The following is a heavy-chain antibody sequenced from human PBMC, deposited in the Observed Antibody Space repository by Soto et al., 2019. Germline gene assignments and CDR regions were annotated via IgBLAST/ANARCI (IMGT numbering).Heavy chain of an antibody. CDR2: IIPIFSTP. V-gene: IGHV1-69*13. J-gene: IGHJ3*02. CDR1: GGTFSSYA. Sequence: SVKVSCKASGGTFSSYAISWVRQAPGQGLEWMGGIIPIFSTPNYAQKFQGGVTITADESTSTAYMELNSLRTEDTAFYYCARDIEENQLLYDALDIWGQGTMVTVSS. D-gene: IGHD2-2*01. CDR3: ARDIEENQLLYDALDI.